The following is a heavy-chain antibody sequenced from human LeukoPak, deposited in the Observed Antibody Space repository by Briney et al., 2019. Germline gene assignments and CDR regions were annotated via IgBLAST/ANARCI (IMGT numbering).Heavy chain of an antibody. CDR1: GGSFSGYY. CDR3: ATGYPSYYYYYMDV. V-gene: IGHV4-34*01. Sequence: SETLSLTCAVYGGSFSGYYWSWIRQPPGKGLEWIGEINHSGSTNYNPSLKSRVTISVDKSKNQFSLKLSSVTAADTAVYYCATGYPSYYYYYMDVWGKGTTVTVSS. J-gene: IGHJ6*03. CDR2: INHSGST.